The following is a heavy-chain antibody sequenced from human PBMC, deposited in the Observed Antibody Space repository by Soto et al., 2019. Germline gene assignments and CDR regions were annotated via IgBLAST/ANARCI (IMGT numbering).Heavy chain of an antibody. CDR3: ARGAYYYDSSGLSY. J-gene: IGHJ4*02. Sequence: EVQLVESGGGLVQPGGSLRLSCAASGFTFSSYSMNWVRQAPGKGLEWVSYISSSSSTIYYADSVNGRFTISRDNAKNSLDLQMNSLRAEDTAVYYCARGAYYYDSSGLSYWGQGTLVTVSS. CDR2: ISSSSSTI. CDR1: GFTFSSYS. D-gene: IGHD3-22*01. V-gene: IGHV3-48*01.